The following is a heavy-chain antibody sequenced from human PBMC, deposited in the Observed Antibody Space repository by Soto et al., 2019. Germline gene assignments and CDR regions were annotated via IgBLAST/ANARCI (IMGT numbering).Heavy chain of an antibody. D-gene: IGHD3-3*02. V-gene: IGHV3-23*01. Sequence: PGGSLRLSCAASGFTFSSYAMSWVRQAPGKGLEWVSAISGSGGSTYYADSVKGRFTISRDNSKNTLYLQMNSLRADDTAVYYCARVPTFKEWLLPSGYFDYWGQGTLVTVSS. CDR1: GFTFSSYA. J-gene: IGHJ4*02. CDR2: ISGSGGST. CDR3: ARVPTFKEWLLPSGYFDY.